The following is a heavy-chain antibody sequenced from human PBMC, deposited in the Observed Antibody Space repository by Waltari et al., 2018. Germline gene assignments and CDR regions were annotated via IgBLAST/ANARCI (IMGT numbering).Heavy chain of an antibody. CDR3: VRSHCIGDSCFRYFDS. D-gene: IGHD2-15*01. J-gene: IGHJ4*02. Sequence: VRLDQWGTELVEPWETLSLTCAVYEGSFSAFFWSWVRQAPGKGLEWNGEINQGVKTDYNPSRKSRLFMSVDPSKNQFSLMLSSVTAADTAVYYGVRSHCIGDSCFRYFDSWGQGTLVTVSS. CDR2: INQGVKT. V-gene: IGHV4-34*01. CDR1: EGSFSAFF.